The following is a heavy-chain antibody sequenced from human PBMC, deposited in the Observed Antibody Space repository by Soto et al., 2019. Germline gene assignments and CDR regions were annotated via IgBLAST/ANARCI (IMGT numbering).Heavy chain of an antibody. J-gene: IGHJ4*02. CDR2: ISFYNGHT. D-gene: IGHD6-19*01. CDR3: ASATSIAVAGKET. V-gene: IGHV1-18*01. Sequence: QVQLVQSGGEVKKPGASVKVSCKASGDTVTKYGISWVRQAPGQGLEWLGWISFYNGHTNYALKFQDRITFTTDTSTSTASMEWRSLTSEDTAVYYCASATSIAVAGKETWGQGTLVTVSS. CDR1: GDTVTKYG.